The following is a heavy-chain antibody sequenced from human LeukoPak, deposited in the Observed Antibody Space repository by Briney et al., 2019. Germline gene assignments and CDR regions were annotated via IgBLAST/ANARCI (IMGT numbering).Heavy chain of an antibody. J-gene: IGHJ5*02. V-gene: IGHV4-61*02. CDR3: ARGWSYCSSTSCYRDWFDP. CDR2: IYTSGST. CDR1: GGSISSGSYY. Sequence: PSETLSLTCTVSGGSISSGSYYWSWIRQPAGKGLEWIGRIYTSGSTNYNPSLKSRVTISVDTSKNQFSLKLSSVTAADTAVYYCARGWSYCSSTSCYRDWFDPWGQGTLVTVSS. D-gene: IGHD2-2*02.